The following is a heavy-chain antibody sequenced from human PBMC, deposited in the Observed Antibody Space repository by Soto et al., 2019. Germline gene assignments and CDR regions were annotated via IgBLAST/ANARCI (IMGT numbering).Heavy chain of an antibody. CDR2: ITSTSSYI. J-gene: IGHJ1*01. Sequence: PXGSLRLAFAASGFIVSNFGMNWVRQAPGKGLEWVSSITSTSSYIYYADSVKGRFTISRDNAKNSLYLQMNSLRAEDTAVYYCARDQETHYYDSQHFQQWGQGTLVTVSS. CDR3: ARDQETHYYDSQHFQQ. D-gene: IGHD3-22*01. V-gene: IGHV3-21*01. CDR1: GFIVSNFG.